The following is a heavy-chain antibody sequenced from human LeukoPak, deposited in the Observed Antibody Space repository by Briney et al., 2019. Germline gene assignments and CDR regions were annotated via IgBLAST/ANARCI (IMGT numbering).Heavy chain of an antibody. D-gene: IGHD5-18*01. Sequence: GGPLRLSCAASGFTFSSYSMNWVRQAPGKGLEWVSYISSSSSTIYYADSVKGRFTISRDNAKNSLYLQMNSLRAEDTAVYYCARDVDTAMVIFDYWGQGTLVTVSS. CDR1: GFTFSSYS. CDR2: ISSSSSTI. CDR3: ARDVDTAMVIFDY. J-gene: IGHJ4*02. V-gene: IGHV3-48*01.